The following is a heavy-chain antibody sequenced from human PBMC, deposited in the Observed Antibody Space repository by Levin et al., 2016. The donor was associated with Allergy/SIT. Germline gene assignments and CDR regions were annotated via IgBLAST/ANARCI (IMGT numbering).Heavy chain of an antibody. CDR1: GYTFSTYT. CDR3: ARDMASAAACFDY. V-gene: IGHV1-3*01. Sequence: ASVKVSCKASGYTFSTYTMHWVRQAPGQRLEWMGWINSGNGNTKYSQKFQDRVTITRDTSASTAYLDLSSLRSEDTAVYYCARDMASAAACFDYWGQGTLVTVSS. CDR2: INSGNGNT. J-gene: IGHJ4*02. D-gene: IGHD6-13*01.